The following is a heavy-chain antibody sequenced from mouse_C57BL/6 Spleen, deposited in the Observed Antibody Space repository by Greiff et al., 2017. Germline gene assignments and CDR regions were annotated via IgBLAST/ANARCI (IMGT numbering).Heavy chain of an antibody. CDR1: GYTFTTYP. CDR2: FHPYNDDT. J-gene: IGHJ3*01. V-gene: IGHV1-47*01. D-gene: IGHD2-3*01. Sequence: VKLLESGAELVKPGASVKMSCKASGYTFTTYPIEWMKQNHGKSLEWIGNFHPYNDDTKYNEKFKGKATLTVEKSSSTVYLELSRLTSDDSAVYYCARGTPDGPFAYWGQGTLVTVSA. CDR3: ARGTPDGPFAY.